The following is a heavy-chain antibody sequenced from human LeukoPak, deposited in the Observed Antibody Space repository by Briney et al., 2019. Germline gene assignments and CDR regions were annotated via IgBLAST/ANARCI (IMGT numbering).Heavy chain of an antibody. CDR1: GGTFSSYA. Sequence: ASVKVSCKASGGTFSSYAISWVRQAPGQGLEWMGRIIPIFGTANYAQKFQGRVTITADESTSTAYMELSSLRSEDTAVYYCARGGDCSSTSCYLFGAFDIWGQGTMVTVSS. CDR3: ARGGDCSSTSCYLFGAFDI. D-gene: IGHD2-2*01. CDR2: IIPIFGTA. V-gene: IGHV1-69*13. J-gene: IGHJ3*02.